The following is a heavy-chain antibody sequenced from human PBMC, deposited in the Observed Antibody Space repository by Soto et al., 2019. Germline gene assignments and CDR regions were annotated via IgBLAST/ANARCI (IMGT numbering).Heavy chain of an antibody. CDR3: ARAPGRFLEWLLW. CDR1: GFTFSSYG. CDR2: IWYDGSNK. Sequence: QVQLVESGGGVVQPGRSLRLSCAASGFTFSSYGMHWVRQAPGKGLEWVAVIWYDGSNKYYADSVKGRFTISRDNSKNTLYLQMNSLRAEDTAVYYCARAPGRFLEWLLWWGQGTLVTVSS. D-gene: IGHD3-3*01. V-gene: IGHV3-33*01. J-gene: IGHJ4*02.